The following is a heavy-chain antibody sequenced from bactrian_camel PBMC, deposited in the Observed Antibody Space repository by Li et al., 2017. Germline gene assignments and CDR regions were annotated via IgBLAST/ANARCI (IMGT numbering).Heavy chain of an antibody. CDR2: IGRDGAT. J-gene: IGHJ6*01. CDR1: GSSYWAYC. Sequence: HVQLVESGGGSVQAGGSLRLSCALSGSSYWAYCMSWFRQAPGKEREGVAAIGRDGATTYADSVKGRFAITKDNAENTLYLYLQMNSLEPEDTATYYCAAQRVLYCHGLFSYWGQGTQVTVS. D-gene: IGHD3*01. CDR3: AAQRVLYCHGLFSY. V-gene: IGHV3S55*01.